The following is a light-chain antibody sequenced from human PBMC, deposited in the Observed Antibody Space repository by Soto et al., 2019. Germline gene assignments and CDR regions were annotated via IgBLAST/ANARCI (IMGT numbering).Light chain of an antibody. CDR3: SSYAGSNSPYV. Sequence: QSALTQPPSASGSPRQSVTISCTGTSSDVGGYNYVSWYQQHPGKAPKLMIYEVSKRPSGVPDRFSGSKSGNTASLTVSGLQAEDEADYYCSSYAGSNSPYVFGTGTKLTVL. J-gene: IGLJ1*01. CDR2: EVS. CDR1: SSDVGGYNY. V-gene: IGLV2-8*01.